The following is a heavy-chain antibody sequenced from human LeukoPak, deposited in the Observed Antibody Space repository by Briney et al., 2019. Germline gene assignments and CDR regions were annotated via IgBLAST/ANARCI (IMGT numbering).Heavy chain of an antibody. CDR3: AKAFFSGSGGNHKHFDS. CDR2: MSSVT. CDR1: GFTFSNFA. V-gene: IGHV3-23*01. Sequence: PGGSLRLSCAASGFTFSNFAMSWVRQAPGKGLEWVSAMSSVTYYADSVKGRFTISRDDSKSTLFLQMISLRAEDTAVYYCAKAFFSGSGGNHKHFDSWGQGTLVTVSS. D-gene: IGHD3-10*01. J-gene: IGHJ4*02.